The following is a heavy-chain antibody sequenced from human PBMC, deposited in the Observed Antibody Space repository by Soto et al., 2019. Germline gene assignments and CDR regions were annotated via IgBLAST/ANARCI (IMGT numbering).Heavy chain of an antibody. V-gene: IGHV4-31*03. Sequence: SETLSLTCTVSGGTITRGGYYWRWIRQHPGKGLEWIGYIYNSGTTYYNPSLKSRVTISVDTSKNQFSLKLTSVTAADTAVYYCARDPAPWGHGTLVTVSS. CDR3: ARDPAP. J-gene: IGHJ5*02. CDR1: GGTITRGGYY. CDR2: IYNSGTT.